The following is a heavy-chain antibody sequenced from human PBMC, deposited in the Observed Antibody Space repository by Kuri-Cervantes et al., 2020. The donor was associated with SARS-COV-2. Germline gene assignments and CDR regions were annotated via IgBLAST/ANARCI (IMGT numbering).Heavy chain of an antibody. Sequence: GGSLRLSCAASGFTFSSYWMHWVRQAPGKGLVWVSRINSDGSSTSYADSVKGRFTISRDNAKNTLYLQMNSLRAEGTAVYYCARDWAGYCSSTSCYSYYYYGMDVWGQGTTVTVSS. CDR3: ARDWAGYCSSTSCYSYYYYGMDV. CDR2: INSDGSST. J-gene: IGHJ6*02. V-gene: IGHV3-74*01. D-gene: IGHD2-2*02. CDR1: GFTFSSYW.